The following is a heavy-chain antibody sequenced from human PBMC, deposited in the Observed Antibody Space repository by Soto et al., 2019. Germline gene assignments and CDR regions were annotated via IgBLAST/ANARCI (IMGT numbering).Heavy chain of an antibody. V-gene: IGHV1-8*01. D-gene: IGHD4-4*01. Sequence: ASVKVSCKASGYTFTRYDNNWVRQATGQRLEWMGWMNPNSGNTGYAQKFQGRVTMTRNTSISTAYMELSSLRSEDTAVYYCARGRWDYSLDYYYYYMDVWGKGTTVTVSS. CDR1: GYTFTRYD. J-gene: IGHJ6*03. CDR3: ARGRWDYSLDYYYYYMDV. CDR2: MNPNSGNT.